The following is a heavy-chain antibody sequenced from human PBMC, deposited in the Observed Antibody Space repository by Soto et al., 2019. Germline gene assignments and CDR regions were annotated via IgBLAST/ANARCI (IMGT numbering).Heavy chain of an antibody. J-gene: IGHJ6*02. CDR1: GGTFSSFL. D-gene: IGHD2-2*01. V-gene: IGHV1-69*01. CDR3: ILDCTSMICYGYLGVDV. Sequence: QVQLVQSGAEVKTPGSSVKVSCKASGGTFSSFLMGWVRQAPGQGLEWMGGIIPVFGTATYAQKFQGRVTITADDSTSTVYMELSGLKSEDTAVYYCILDCTSMICYGYLGVDVWGQGTTVTVSS. CDR2: IIPVFGTA.